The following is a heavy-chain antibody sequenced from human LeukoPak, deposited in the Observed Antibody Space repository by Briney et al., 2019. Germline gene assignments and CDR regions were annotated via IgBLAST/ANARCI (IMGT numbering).Heavy chain of an antibody. CDR1: GFTFTTYT. V-gene: IGHV3-48*01. Sequence: SGGSLRLSCAASGFTFTTYTMNWVRQTPRKGLEWVSFISSSSSAIYYADSVKGRFTISRDNAKNLLFLQMNSLRAEDTAVYYCAREYSSSSGRAFDIWGQGTMVTVSS. CDR2: ISSSSSAI. CDR3: AREYSSSSGRAFDI. D-gene: IGHD6-6*01. J-gene: IGHJ3*02.